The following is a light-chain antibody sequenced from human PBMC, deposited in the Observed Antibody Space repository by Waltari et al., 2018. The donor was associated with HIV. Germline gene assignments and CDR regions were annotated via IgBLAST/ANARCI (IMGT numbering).Light chain of an antibody. CDR1: SSDVGSYNR. CDR2: EVS. Sequence: QSALTQPPSVSGSPGQSVTISCTGTSSDVGSYNRVSWYQQPPGTAPKLMIYEVSNRPSGVPDRFSGSKSGNTASLTISGLQAEDEADYYCSSYTSSSTYVFGTGTKVTVL. V-gene: IGLV2-18*02. CDR3: SSYTSSSTYV. J-gene: IGLJ1*01.